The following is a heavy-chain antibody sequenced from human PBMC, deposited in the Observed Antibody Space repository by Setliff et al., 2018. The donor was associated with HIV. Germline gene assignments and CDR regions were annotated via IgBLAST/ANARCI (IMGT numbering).Heavy chain of an antibody. D-gene: IGHD2-2*01. CDR3: AKEAPSSSDWLDY. J-gene: IGHJ4*02. V-gene: IGHV3-23*01. CDR1: GFTFSSYA. CDR2: ISASGSDT. Sequence: PGGSLRLSCAASGFTFSSYAMNWVRQAPGKGLEWVSGISASGSDTYYADSVKGRFTISRDNSKNTLYLQMNSLRAEDTAVFYCAKEAPSSSDWLDYWGQGTLVTVSS.